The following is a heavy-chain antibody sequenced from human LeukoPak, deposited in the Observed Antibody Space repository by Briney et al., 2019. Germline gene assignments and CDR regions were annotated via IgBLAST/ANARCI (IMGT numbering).Heavy chain of an antibody. Sequence: KPGGSLRLPCAASGFTFSSYSMNWVRQAPGKGLEWVSSISSSSSYIYYADSVKGRFTISRDNAKNSLYLQMNSLRAEDTAVYYCARDRILRGSGSFTGDYWGQGTLVTVSS. D-gene: IGHD3-10*01. J-gene: IGHJ4*02. CDR1: GFTFSSYS. CDR2: ISSSSSYI. CDR3: ARDRILRGSGSFTGDY. V-gene: IGHV3-21*01.